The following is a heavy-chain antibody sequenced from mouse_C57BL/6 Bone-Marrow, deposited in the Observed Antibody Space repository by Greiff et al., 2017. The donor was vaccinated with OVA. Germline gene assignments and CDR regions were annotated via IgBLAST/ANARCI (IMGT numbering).Heavy chain of an antibody. CDR2: INPNYGTT. V-gene: IGHV1-39*01. CDR3: ARGAWITPYYFDD. CDR1: GYSFTDYN. D-gene: IGHD2-4*01. J-gene: IGHJ2*01. Sequence: VQLQQSGPELVKPGASVKISCKASGYSFTDYNMNWVKQSNGKSLEWIGVINPNYGTTSYNQKFKGKATLTVDQSSSTSYMQLNSLTSDDSAVYYCARGAWITPYYFDDWGQGTTLTVSS.